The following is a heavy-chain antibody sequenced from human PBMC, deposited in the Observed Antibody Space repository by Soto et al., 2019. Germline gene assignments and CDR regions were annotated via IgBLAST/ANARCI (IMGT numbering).Heavy chain of an antibody. V-gene: IGHV3-30*18. CDR3: AKAPEPWLEMDYGMDV. D-gene: IGHD6-19*01. J-gene: IGHJ6*02. CDR2: ISYDGSNK. CDR1: GFTFSSYG. Sequence: QVQLVESGGGVVQPGRSLRLSCAASGFTFSSYGMHWVRQAPGKGLEWVAVISYDGSNKYYADSVKGRFTISRDNSKNTLYLQMNSLRAEDTAVYYCAKAPEPWLEMDYGMDVWGQGTTVTVSS.